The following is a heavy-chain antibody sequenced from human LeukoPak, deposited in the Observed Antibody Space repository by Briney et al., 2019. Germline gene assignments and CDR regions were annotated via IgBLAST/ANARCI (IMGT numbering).Heavy chain of an antibody. CDR3: ARGGRPISYYYGSGSPSEFDY. CDR2: INHSGST. Sequence: SETLSLTCAVYGGSFSGYYWSWIRQPPGKGLEWIGEINHSGSTNYNPSLKSRVTISVDTSKNQFSLKLSSVTAADTAVYYCARGGRPISYYYGSGSPSEFDYWGQGTLVTVSS. V-gene: IGHV4-34*01. D-gene: IGHD3-10*01. CDR1: GGSFSGYY. J-gene: IGHJ4*02.